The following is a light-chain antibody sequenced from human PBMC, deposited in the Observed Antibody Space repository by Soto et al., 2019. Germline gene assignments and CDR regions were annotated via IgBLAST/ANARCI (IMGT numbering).Light chain of an antibody. J-gene: IGKJ1*01. CDR1: ERLVHSDGNTY. V-gene: IGKV2-24*01. CDR3: MQAEQFSWT. Sequence: DIVMTQSPLSSPVTLGQPASISCSSSERLVHSDGNTYLSWLHQTPGPPPRLLIYTISKRPPGVPERIGGRGARTDFTSKISRVEADDVGIYCCMQAEQFSWTFGQGTKVEV. CDR2: TIS.